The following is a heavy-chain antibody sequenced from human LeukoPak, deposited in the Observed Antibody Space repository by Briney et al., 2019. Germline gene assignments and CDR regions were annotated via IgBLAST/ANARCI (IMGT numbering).Heavy chain of an antibody. CDR2: ISGSGGST. D-gene: IGHD3-3*01. CDR3: AKAVSFGVASSGFDY. V-gene: IGHV3-23*01. CDR1: GFTFSSYA. J-gene: IGHJ4*02. Sequence: GGSLRLSCGASGFTFSSYAMSWVRQAPGKGLEWVSAISGSGGSTYYADSVKGRFTISRDNSKNTLYLQMNSLRAEDTAVYYCAKAVSFGVASSGFDYWGQGTLVTVSS.